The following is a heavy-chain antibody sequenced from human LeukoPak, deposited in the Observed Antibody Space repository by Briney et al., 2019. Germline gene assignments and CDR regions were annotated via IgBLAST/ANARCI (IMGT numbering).Heavy chain of an antibody. Sequence: GGSLRPSCAGSGFTFARHALTWVRQAPGMGLEWVSTISGGGGSTHYADSVKGRFTISRDNSKDTVFLQMNNLRAEDTAIYYCAREGGSCTSNSCSYYFDYRGQGTLVTVS. CDR2: ISGGGGST. V-gene: IGHV3-23*01. CDR1: GFTFARHA. CDR3: AREGGSCTSNSCSYYFDY. J-gene: IGHJ4*02. D-gene: IGHD6-13*01.